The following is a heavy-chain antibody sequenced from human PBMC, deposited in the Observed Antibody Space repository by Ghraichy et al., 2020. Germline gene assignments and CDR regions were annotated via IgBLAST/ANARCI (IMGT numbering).Heavy chain of an antibody. CDR2: ISYDGSNK. V-gene: IGHV3-30*04. J-gene: IGHJ6*02. CDR1: GFTFSSYA. CDR3: ARDLYDSSGYYSYYYYGMDV. D-gene: IGHD3-22*01. Sequence: GGSLRLSCAASGFTFSSYAMHWVRQAPGKGLEWVAVISYDGSNKYYADSVKGRFTISRDNSKNTLYLQMNSLRAEDTAVYYCARDLYDSSGYYSYYYYGMDVWGQGTTVTVSS.